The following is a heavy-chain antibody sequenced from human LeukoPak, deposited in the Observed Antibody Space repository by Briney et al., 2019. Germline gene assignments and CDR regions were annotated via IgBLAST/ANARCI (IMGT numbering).Heavy chain of an antibody. CDR3: ARDRRYYDTSGTVYYDAMDV. CDR1: GGSISSYY. V-gene: IGHV4-59*01. D-gene: IGHD3-22*01. J-gene: IGHJ6*02. Sequence: PSETLSLTCTVSGGSISSYYWSWIRQPPGKVLEWIGYIYYSGSTNYKPSLKSRVTISVDTSKNQFSLKLSSVTAADTAVYYCARDRRYYDTSGTVYYDAMDVWGQGTTVTVSS. CDR2: IYYSGST.